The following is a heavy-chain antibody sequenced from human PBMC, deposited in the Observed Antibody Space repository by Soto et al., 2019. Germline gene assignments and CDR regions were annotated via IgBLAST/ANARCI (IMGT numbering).Heavy chain of an antibody. CDR2: ISSNGGST. CDR1: GFTFSSYA. D-gene: IGHD3-3*01. J-gene: IGHJ6*02. Sequence: GGSLRLSCSASGFTFSSYAMHWVRQAPGKGLEYVSAISSNGGSTYYADSVKGRFTISRDNSKNTLYLQMSSLRAEDTAVYYCVIPPSHTIFGVVYGMDVWGQGTTVTVSS. CDR3: VIPPSHTIFGVVYGMDV. V-gene: IGHV3-64D*08.